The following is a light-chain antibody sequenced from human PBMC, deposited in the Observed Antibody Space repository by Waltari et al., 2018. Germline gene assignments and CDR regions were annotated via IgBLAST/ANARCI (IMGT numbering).Light chain of an antibody. CDR3: QQLNTYPFT. J-gene: IGKJ3*01. CDR1: QGIISY. CDR2: AAS. V-gene: IGKV1-9*01. Sequence: DIQLTQSPSFLSASVGDRVTITCRATQGIISYLAWYQQKPGKVPKLLIYAASTLQSGVPSRFSGSGSGTEFTLTISSLQPEDSATYDCQQLNTYPFTFG.